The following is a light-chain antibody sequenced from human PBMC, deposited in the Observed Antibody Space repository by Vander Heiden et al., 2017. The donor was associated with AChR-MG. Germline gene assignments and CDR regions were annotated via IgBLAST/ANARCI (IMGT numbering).Light chain of an antibody. CDR3: QQEYGNPRT. J-gene: IGKJ2*01. Sequence: DIVMTQSPDSLAVSLGGRASNNKNYLAWFQQKPGQPPKKLIYWASTRESGVPDRFSGSGSGTDFTLTISSLEAEDVAVYFCQQEYGNPRTFGQGTKLEIK. CDR2: WAS. CDR1: NKNY. V-gene: IGKV4-1*01.